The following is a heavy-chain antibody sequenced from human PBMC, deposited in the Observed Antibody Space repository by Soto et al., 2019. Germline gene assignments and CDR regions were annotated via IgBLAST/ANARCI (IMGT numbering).Heavy chain of an antibody. D-gene: IGHD6-13*01. V-gene: IGHV3-15*01. CDR2: IKSKTDGGTT. J-gene: IGHJ5*01. Sequence: EVQLVESGGGLVKPGGSLRLSCAASGFTFSNAWMSWVRQAPGKGLEWVGRIKSKTDGGTTDYAAPVKGRFTISRDDSKNTLYLQMNSLKTEDTAVYYYTSSEGSSWFDYWGQGTLVTVSS. CDR1: GFTFSNAW. CDR3: TSSEGSSWFDY.